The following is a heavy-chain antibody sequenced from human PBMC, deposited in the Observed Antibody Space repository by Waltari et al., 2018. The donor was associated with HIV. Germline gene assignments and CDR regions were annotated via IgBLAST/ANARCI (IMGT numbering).Heavy chain of an antibody. CDR1: GYTSSNYD. V-gene: IGHV1-8*01. Sequence: QVQLVQSGAEVKKPGASVRVACKASGYTSSNYDMNWVRQASGQGLEWMGWMNPNSGATGYAQKFQGRVSMTRSTSIRTAYMELSSLTSEDTAVYYCARTDRGVNGQEFDYWGQGTLVTVSS. J-gene: IGHJ4*02. CDR2: MNPNSGAT. D-gene: IGHD3-10*01. CDR3: ARTDRGVNGQEFDY.